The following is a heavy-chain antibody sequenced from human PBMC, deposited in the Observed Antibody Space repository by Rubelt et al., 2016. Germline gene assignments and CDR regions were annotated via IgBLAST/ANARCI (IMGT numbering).Heavy chain of an antibody. Sequence: EVQVLESGGGLVQPGGSLRLSCAASGFTFSNYAMSWVRQAPGKVLEWVSSISGTGRGTYYIDSVKGRFTISRDNSKDTLYLQMNSLRAEDTAVYYCAKKTRYYDSDGYCDYWGQGTLVTVSS. CDR1: GFTFSNYA. CDR2: ISGTGRGT. V-gene: IGHV3-23*01. J-gene: IGHJ4*02. CDR3: AKKTRYYDSDGYCDY. D-gene: IGHD3-22*01.